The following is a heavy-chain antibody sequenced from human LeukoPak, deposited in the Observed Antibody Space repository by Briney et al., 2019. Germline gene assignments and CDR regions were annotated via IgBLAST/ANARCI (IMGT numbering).Heavy chain of an antibody. CDR3: ARDSGYSGYDPFDY. CDR2: IIPIFGTA. J-gene: IGHJ4*02. CDR1: GGTFSSYA. D-gene: IGHD5-12*01. V-gene: IGHV1-69*01. Sequence: SVKVSCKASGGTFSSYAISWVRQAPGQGLKWMGGIIPIFGTANYAQKFQGRVTITADESTSTAYMELSSLRSEDTAVYYCARDSGYSGYDPFDYWGQGTLVTVSS.